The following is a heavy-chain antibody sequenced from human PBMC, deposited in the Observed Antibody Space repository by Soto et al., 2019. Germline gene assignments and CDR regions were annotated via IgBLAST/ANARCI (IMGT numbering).Heavy chain of an antibody. Sequence: ASVKVSCKASGYTFTGYYIHWVRQAPGQGLEWMGSISPHSGGPNYAQRFQGRVTLTRDTSMTTVYMEMSGLTSDDTAIYYCATEDKTGANYYIDYWGQGTLVTVSS. D-gene: IGHD3-10*01. CDR1: GYTFTGYY. CDR2: ISPHSGGP. V-gene: IGHV1-2*02. J-gene: IGHJ4*02. CDR3: ATEDKTGANYYIDY.